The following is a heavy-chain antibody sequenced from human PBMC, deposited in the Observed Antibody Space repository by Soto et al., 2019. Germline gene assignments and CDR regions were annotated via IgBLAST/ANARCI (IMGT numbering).Heavy chain of an antibody. CDR3: AVYCSGGTCYSGYYYYGMHV. D-gene: IGHD2-15*01. Sequence: QVQLVESGGGLVKPGGSLRLSCAASGFTFSDYYMTWIRQAPGKGLEWISYISSGSTYTNYADSEKGRFTLSRDNAKNSLSLQMNSLRAEDTAVYYCAVYCSGGTCYSGYYYYGMHVWGQGTTVTVSS. J-gene: IGHJ6*02. V-gene: IGHV3-11*05. CDR1: GFTFSDYY. CDR2: ISSGSTYT.